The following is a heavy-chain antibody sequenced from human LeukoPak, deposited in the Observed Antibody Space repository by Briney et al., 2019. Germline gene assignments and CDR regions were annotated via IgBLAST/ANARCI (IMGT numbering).Heavy chain of an antibody. CDR1: GFTFSDYA. CDR3: TKDTDSLDY. Sequence: GGSLRLSCAASGFTFSDYAMSWVRQAPGKGLEWVSTICGSCGNTHYADSVKGRFTISRDNSKNTLYLQMSSLRAEDTAVYYCTKDTDSLDYWGQGTLVTVSS. D-gene: IGHD2-21*02. CDR2: ICGSCGNT. V-gene: IGHV3-23*01. J-gene: IGHJ4*02.